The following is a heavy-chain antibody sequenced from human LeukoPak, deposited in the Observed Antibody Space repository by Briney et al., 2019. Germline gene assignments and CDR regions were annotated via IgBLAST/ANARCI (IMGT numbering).Heavy chain of an antibody. D-gene: IGHD1-26*01. J-gene: IGHJ4*02. CDR2: ISGSGGRT. V-gene: IGHV3-23*01. Sequence: GGSLRLSCAASGFTFSSNAVTWVRQAPGKGLEWISGISGSGGRTYYADSVKGRFTISRDNSKNTLYLQMNSLRAEDTAVYYCAKIWGSYEYFDYWGQGTLVTVSS. CDR1: GFTFSSNA. CDR3: AKIWGSYEYFDY.